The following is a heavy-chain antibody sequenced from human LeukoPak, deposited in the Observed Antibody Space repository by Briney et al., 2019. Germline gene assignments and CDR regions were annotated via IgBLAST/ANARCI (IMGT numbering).Heavy chain of an antibody. CDR3: ARDPSSYSPWGFDF. Sequence: QPGGSLRLSCSASGFTFSDFSMNWVRQAPGKGLEWISYISDTSTTIYYADSLKGRFTISRDNAKNSLYLQLSSLTVDDTAVYYCARDPSSYSPWGFDFWGQGTLVTVSS. D-gene: IGHD2-2*01. CDR1: GFTFSDFS. J-gene: IGHJ4*02. V-gene: IGHV3-48*01. CDR2: ISDTSTTI.